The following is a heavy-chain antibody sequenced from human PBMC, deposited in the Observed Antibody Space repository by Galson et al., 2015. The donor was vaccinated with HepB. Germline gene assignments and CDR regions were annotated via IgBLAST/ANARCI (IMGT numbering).Heavy chain of an antibody. CDR3: AKDQGVVALGGGFDY. D-gene: IGHD2-15*01. Sequence: SLRLSCAASGFTFSSYGMHWVRQAPGKGLEWVAVISYDGSNKYYADSVKGRFTISRDNSKNTLYLQMNSLRAEDTAVYYCAKDQGVVALGGGFDYWGQGTLVTVSS. CDR1: GFTFSSYG. V-gene: IGHV3-30*18. CDR2: ISYDGSNK. J-gene: IGHJ4*02.